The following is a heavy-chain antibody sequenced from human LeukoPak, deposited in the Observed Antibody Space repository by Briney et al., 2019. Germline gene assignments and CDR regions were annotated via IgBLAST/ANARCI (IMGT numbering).Heavy chain of an antibody. Sequence: SETLSLTCAVSGASFSGYYWNWIRQPPGKGLEWIGEISHSGSTNYNPSLKSRVTISVDASNKQFSLKLSSVTAADTAVYYCARVYGGVWGSSRYWYNWFDSWGQGTLVTVFS. CDR1: GASFSGYY. CDR2: ISHSGST. D-gene: IGHD3-16*02. J-gene: IGHJ5*01. CDR3: ARVYGGVWGSSRYWYNWFDS. V-gene: IGHV4-34*01.